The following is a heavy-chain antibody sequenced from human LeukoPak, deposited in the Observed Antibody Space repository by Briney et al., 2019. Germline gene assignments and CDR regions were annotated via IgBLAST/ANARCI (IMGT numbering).Heavy chain of an antibody. CDR2: ISWNSGSI. Sequence: PGRSLRLSCAASGFTFDDYAMHWVRQAPGKGLEWVSGISWNSGSIGYADSVKGRFTISRDNAKNSLYLQMNSLRAEDTALYYCAKSGYYDFTTPFDYWGQGTLVTVSS. CDR3: AKSGYYDFTTPFDY. CDR1: GFTFDDYA. J-gene: IGHJ4*02. V-gene: IGHV3-9*01. D-gene: IGHD3-3*01.